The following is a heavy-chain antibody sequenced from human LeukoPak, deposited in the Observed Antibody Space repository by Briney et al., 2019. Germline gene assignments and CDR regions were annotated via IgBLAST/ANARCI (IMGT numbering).Heavy chain of an antibody. CDR2: IRSKANSYAT. V-gene: IGHV3-73*01. J-gene: IGHJ4*02. CDR3: TRPAAPCGDCNLYYFDY. D-gene: IGHD2-21*02. CDR1: GFTFSGSA. Sequence: GGSLRLSCAGSGFTFSGSAMHWVRQASGKGLEWVGRIRSKANSYATAYAASVKGRFTISRDDSKNTAYLQMNSLKTEDTAVYYCTRPAAPCGDCNLYYFDYWGQGTLVTVSS.